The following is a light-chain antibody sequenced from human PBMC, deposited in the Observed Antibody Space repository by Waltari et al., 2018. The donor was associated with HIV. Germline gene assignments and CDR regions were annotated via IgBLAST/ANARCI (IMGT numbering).Light chain of an antibody. CDR2: DVG. Sequence: QSALTQPASVSGSPGQSIPLSCPGTGAEVGSSNSVSLYPKLPDSVPKIIIYDVGSRPSGVSDRFSGSKSGNTASLTISGLQAEDAGDYYCSSYTTFNNIIFGGGTKLTVL. CDR1: GAEVGSSNS. J-gene: IGLJ2*01. V-gene: IGLV2-14*03. CDR3: SSYTTFNNII.